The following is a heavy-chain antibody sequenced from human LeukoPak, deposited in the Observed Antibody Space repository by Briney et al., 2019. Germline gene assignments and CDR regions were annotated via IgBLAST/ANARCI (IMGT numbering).Heavy chain of an antibody. CDR2: IYSGGST. CDR1: GFPVSINY. V-gene: IGHV3-53*01. Sequence: GGSVRLSCAPSGFPVSINYISWVRQAPGRAVEWVSVIYSGGSTYYADSVKGRFTISRDNSKNTLYLHMNSLRAEDTAVYYCARGVTTWSHYFDYWGQGTLVTVSS. D-gene: IGHD4-17*01. CDR3: ARGVTTWSHYFDY. J-gene: IGHJ4*02.